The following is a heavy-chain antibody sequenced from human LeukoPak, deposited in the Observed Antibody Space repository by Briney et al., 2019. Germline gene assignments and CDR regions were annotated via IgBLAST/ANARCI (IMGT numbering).Heavy chain of an antibody. D-gene: IGHD4-17*01. CDR3: APREGEWAVTNGPLFDY. CDR2: ISGSGGAT. J-gene: IGHJ4*02. Sequence: GGSLRLSCAASGFTFSTYAMSWVRQAPGKGLEWLSAISGSGGATYYADSVKGRFTISRDNSKNTLYLQMNSLRVEDTAEYYCAPREGEWAVTNGPLFDYWDQGTLVTVSS. V-gene: IGHV3-23*01. CDR1: GFTFSTYA.